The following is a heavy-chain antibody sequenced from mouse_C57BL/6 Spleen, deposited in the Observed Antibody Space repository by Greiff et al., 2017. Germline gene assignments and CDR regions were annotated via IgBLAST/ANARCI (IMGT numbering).Heavy chain of an antibody. CDR2: IDPSDSYT. V-gene: IGHV1-69*01. CDR1: GYTFTSYW. CDR3: ARGDCIFPYYAMDY. Sequence: QVQLQQPGAELVMPGASVKLSCKASGYTFTSYWMHWVKQRPGQGLEWIGEIDPSDSYTNYNQKFKGKSTLTVDKSSSTAYMQLSSLTSEDSAVYYCARGDCIFPYYAMDYWGQGTSVTVSS. J-gene: IGHJ4*01.